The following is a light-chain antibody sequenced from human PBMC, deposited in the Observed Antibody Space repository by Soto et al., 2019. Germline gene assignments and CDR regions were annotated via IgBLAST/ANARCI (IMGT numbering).Light chain of an antibody. V-gene: IGKV3-15*01. J-gene: IGKJ1*01. CDR3: QQYNNWPWT. CDR1: QSVSSSY. CDR2: GAS. Sequence: TQSPVTLSLSPGERATLSCRASQSVSSSYLAWYQQKPGQAPRLLIYGASTRATGVPARFSGSGSGTEFTLTISSLQSEDFAVYYCQQYNNWPWTVGQGTKVDIK.